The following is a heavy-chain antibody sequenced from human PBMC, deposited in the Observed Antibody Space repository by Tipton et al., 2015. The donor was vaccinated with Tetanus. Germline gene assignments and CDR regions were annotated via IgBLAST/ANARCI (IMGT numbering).Heavy chain of an antibody. Sequence: LRLSYTVSDDSISSGGYYWSWIRQYPGKGLEWIGYASYSGSSNYNPSLKSRVIISIDASKNQFSLKLSSVAAADTAVYYCARAYDFWSGHLDFWGQGTLVTASS. CDR3: ARAYDFWSGHLDF. J-gene: IGHJ4*02. V-gene: IGHV4-61*08. D-gene: IGHD3-3*01. CDR1: DDSISSGGYY. CDR2: ASYSGSS.